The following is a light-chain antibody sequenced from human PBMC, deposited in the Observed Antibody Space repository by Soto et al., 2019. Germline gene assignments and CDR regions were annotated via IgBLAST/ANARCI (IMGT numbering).Light chain of an antibody. J-gene: IGLJ2*01. V-gene: IGLV1-40*01. CDR2: GNS. CDR1: SSNIGAGYD. Sequence: QSALTQPPSVSGAPGQRVTISCTGSSSNIGAGYDVHWYQQLPGTAPKRLIYGNSNRPSGVPDRFSGSKSGTSASLAITGLQAEDEADYYCQSYDSSLSGVVFGGGTKLTVL. CDR3: QSYDSSLSGVV.